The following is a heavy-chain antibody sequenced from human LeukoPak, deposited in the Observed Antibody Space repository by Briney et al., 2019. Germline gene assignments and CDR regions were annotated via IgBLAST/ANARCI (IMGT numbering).Heavy chain of an antibody. J-gene: IGHJ4*02. CDR3: ARAAALGLDY. Sequence: SQTLSLTCTVSGGSISSGSFYWSWIRQPAGKGLEWIGRIYTSGSTNYNPSLKSRVTISVDTSKNQFSLKLSSVTAADTAVYYCARAAALGLDYWGQGTLVTVSS. D-gene: IGHD6-13*01. CDR2: IYTSGST. CDR1: GGSISSGSFY. V-gene: IGHV4-61*02.